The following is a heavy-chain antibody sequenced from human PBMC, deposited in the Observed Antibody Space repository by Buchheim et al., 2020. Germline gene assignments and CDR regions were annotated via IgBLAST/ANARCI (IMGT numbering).Heavy chain of an antibody. D-gene: IGHD3-3*01. Sequence: QVQLVESGGGVVQPGRSLRLSCAASGFTFSSYAMHWVRQAPGKGLEWVAVISYAGSNKYYADSVKGRFTIYRDNSKTTLYLQRNSLRAEDTSVYYCARGGGYDFWSGHYYYYGMDVWGQGTT. V-gene: IGHV3-30-3*01. J-gene: IGHJ6*02. CDR2: ISYAGSNK. CDR3: ARGGGYDFWSGHYYYYGMDV. CDR1: GFTFSSYA.